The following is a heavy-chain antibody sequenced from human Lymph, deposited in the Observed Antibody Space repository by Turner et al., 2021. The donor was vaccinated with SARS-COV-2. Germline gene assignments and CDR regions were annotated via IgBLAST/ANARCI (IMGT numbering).Heavy chain of an antibody. D-gene: IGHD5-12*01. CDR3: ARVKGYNGYDLRYYYGMDV. CDR1: GFTFSSYG. CDR2: IWYDGSNK. J-gene: IGHJ6*02. V-gene: IGHV3-33*01. Sequence: QVQLVESGGGVVQPGRSLRLSCAASGFTFSSYGMHCVRQAPGKGLEWVAVIWYDGSNKYYADSVKGRFTISRDNSKNTLYLQMNSLRAEDTAVYYCARVKGYNGYDLRYYYGMDVWGQGTTVTVSS.